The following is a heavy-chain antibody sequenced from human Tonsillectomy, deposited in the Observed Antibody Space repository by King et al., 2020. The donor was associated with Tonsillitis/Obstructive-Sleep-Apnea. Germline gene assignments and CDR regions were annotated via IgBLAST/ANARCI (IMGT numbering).Heavy chain of an antibody. CDR1: GGSFSGYY. V-gene: IGHV4-34*01. Sequence: HVQLQQWGAGLLKPSETLSRICAVYGGSFSGYYWSWFRQPPGKGLEWIGEINHSGSTNYNPSLKSRSTISLDTAKNQFSLRLNSVTAADTAVYYCARREGRASFWYFDLWGRGTPVTISS. D-gene: IGHD5-24*01. CDR3: ARREGRASFWYFDL. J-gene: IGHJ2*01. CDR2: INHSGST.